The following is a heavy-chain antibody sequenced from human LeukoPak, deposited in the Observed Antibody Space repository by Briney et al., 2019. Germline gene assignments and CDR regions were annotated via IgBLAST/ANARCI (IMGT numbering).Heavy chain of an antibody. Sequence: GESLKISCEASGYDFTNYWIGWVRQKPGKGLEWMGIIHPGDSDTRYSPSFQGQVTISADKSITTAYLQWSSLKASDTAMYYCARRLTAMADFDYWGQGTLVTVSS. CDR3: ARRLTAMADFDY. J-gene: IGHJ4*02. D-gene: IGHD5-18*01. V-gene: IGHV5-51*01. CDR1: GYDFTNYW. CDR2: IHPGDSDT.